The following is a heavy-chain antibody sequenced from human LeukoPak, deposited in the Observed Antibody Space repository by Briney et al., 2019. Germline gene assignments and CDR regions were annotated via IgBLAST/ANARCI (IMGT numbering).Heavy chain of an antibody. CDR3: AKDWGEYFDYVWGSFTSFDS. CDR2: ISYDGSKK. V-gene: IGHV3-30*04. CDR1: GFTFSTYS. J-gene: IGHJ4*02. Sequence: PGGSLRLSCAASGFTFSTYSMHWVRQAPGKGLEWVAIISYDGSKKYYADSVKGRFTISRDNSKSTLYLQMNSLRAEDTAVYYCAKDWGEYFDYVWGSFTSFDSWGQGTLVTVSS. D-gene: IGHD3-16*01.